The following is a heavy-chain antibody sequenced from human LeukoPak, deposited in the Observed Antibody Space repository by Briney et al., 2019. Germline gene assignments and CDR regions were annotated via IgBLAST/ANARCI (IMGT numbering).Heavy chain of an antibody. D-gene: IGHD2-2*01. J-gene: IGHJ4*02. V-gene: IGHV3-48*03. CDR3: ARDGVVPAADFDY. Sequence: GGSLRLSCAASGFTLSSYEMNWVRQAPGKGLEWVSYISSSGSTIYYADSVKGRFTISRDNAKNSLYLQMNSLRAEDTAVYYCARDGVVPAADFDYWGQGTLVTVSS. CDR2: ISSSGSTI. CDR1: GFTLSSYE.